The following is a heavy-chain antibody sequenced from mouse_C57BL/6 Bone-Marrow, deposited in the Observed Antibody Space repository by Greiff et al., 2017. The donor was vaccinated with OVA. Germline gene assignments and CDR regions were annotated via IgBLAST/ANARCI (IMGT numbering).Heavy chain of an antibody. V-gene: IGHV5-12*01. CDR3: ANNYGSSYYYAMDY. Sequence: EVQRVESGGGLVQPGGSLKLSCAASGFTFSDYYMYWVRQTPEKRLEWVAYISNGGGSTYYPDTVKGRFTISRDNAKNTLYLQMSRLKSEDTAMYYCANNYGSSYYYAMDYWGQGTSVTVSS. CDR1: GFTFSDYY. CDR2: ISNGGGST. D-gene: IGHD1-1*01. J-gene: IGHJ4*01.